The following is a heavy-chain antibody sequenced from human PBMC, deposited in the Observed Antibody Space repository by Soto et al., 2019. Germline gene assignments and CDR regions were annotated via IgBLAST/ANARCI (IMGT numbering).Heavy chain of an antibody. V-gene: IGHV4-31*03. CDR2: IYYNGTT. CDR3: VRYRNAYGDLTWFDP. Sequence: QVQLQESGPGLVKSSQTLSLTCTVSGGSISSGGYYWSWIRQHPAKGLEWIGYIYYNGTTYYNPSLKSRVAISVDTSKNQFSLKVMSATAADTAVYYCVRYRNAYGDLTWFDPWGQGTLVTVSS. CDR1: GGSISSGGYY. J-gene: IGHJ5*02. D-gene: IGHD4-17*01.